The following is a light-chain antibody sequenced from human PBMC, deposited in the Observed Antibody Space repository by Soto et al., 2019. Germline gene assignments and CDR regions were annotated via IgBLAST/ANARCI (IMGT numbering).Light chain of an antibody. CDR1: DSDVGGYEY. Sequence: QSALTQPASVSGSPGQSIIISCTGTDSDVGGYEYVSWYQQHPGKVPKLMIYDVIHRPSGVSHRFSGSKSGNTASLTISGLQAEDEADYYCSSYTSSSTWLFGGGTKLTVL. CDR3: SSYTSSSTWL. J-gene: IGLJ3*02. V-gene: IGLV2-14*03. CDR2: DVI.